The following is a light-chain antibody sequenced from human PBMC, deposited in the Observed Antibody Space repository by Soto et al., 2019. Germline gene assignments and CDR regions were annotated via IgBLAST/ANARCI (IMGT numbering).Light chain of an antibody. Sequence: DIPMTQSPSSLYASVGDRVTITCRASQSISRYLNCYQQISGKAPKLLIYAASSLQSGFPSGFSGIWSGTDFTLTIRSLQPQDCATDDSKQSYSTPLTFGHRTKVEV. CDR2: AAS. J-gene: IGKJ1*01. V-gene: IGKV1-39*01. CDR3: KQSYSTPLT. CDR1: QSISRY.